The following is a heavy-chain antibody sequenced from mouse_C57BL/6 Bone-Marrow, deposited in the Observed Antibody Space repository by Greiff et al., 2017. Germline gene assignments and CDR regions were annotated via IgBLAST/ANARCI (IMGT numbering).Heavy chain of an antibody. CDR3: AREGRGYYFDY. CDR2: ISNGGGST. CDR1: GFTFSDYY. J-gene: IGHJ2*01. Sequence: VQLKQSRGGLVQPGGSLKLSCAASGFTFSDYYMYWVRQTPEKRLEWVAYISNGGGSTYYPDTVKGRFTISRDNAKNTLYLQMSRLKSEDTAMYYCAREGRGYYFDYWGQGTTLTVSS. V-gene: IGHV5-12*01.